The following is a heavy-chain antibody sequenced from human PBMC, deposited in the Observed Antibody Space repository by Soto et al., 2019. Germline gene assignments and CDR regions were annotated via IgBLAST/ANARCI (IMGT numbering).Heavy chain of an antibody. Sequence: PGGSLRLSCAASGFTFSSYSMNWVRQAPGKGLEWASSISSSSSYIYYADSVKGRSTISRDNAKNSLYLQMNSLRAEDTAVYYCVRDIDIVVVPAAILGYWGQGTLVTVSS. CDR1: GFTFSSYS. CDR3: VRDIDIVVVPAAILGY. J-gene: IGHJ4*02. V-gene: IGHV3-21*01. D-gene: IGHD2-2*02. CDR2: ISSSSSYI.